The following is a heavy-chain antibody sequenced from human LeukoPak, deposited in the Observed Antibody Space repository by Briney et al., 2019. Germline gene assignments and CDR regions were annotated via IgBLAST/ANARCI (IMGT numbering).Heavy chain of an antibody. CDR2: IYENGGTT. CDR1: GFTFRSHA. V-gene: IGHV3-23*01. Sequence: PGGSLRLSCVGSGFTFRSHAMSWVRQAPEKGLEFVSGIYENGGTTYYADSVKGRFSISRDNAMNSLYLQMNSLRAEDTAIYYCARSLPYGTTWYGRSDFWGQGTLVTVSS. J-gene: IGHJ4*02. D-gene: IGHD6-13*01. CDR3: ARSLPYGTTWYGRSDF.